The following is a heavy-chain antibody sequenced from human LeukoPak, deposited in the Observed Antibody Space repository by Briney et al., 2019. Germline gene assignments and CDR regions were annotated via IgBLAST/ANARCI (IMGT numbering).Heavy chain of an antibody. D-gene: IGHD2/OR15-2a*01. CDR1: GFSFMNAW. Sequence: GGSLRLSCAASGFSFMNAWMIWVRQAPGKGLEWVGRIKSNADGGAPDYAAPARGRFTISRDDSKNTLYLQMNSLKTEDTAVYYCTTFYHEYSPYWGRGTLVTVSS. CDR2: IKSNADGGAP. J-gene: IGHJ4*02. V-gene: IGHV3-15*01. CDR3: TTFYHEYSPY.